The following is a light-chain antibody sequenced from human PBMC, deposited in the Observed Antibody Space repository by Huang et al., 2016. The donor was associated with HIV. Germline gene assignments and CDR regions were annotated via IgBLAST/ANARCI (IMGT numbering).Light chain of an antibody. J-gene: IGKJ2*01. CDR3: QQYNKWPPEYT. CDR2: AAC. V-gene: IGKV3-15*01. CDR1: QSGYTN. Sequence: VMMSQSPATLAASPGERVTPSCGASQSGYTNLSWYQQKPGQPPRLLIYAACMRATGVPASFAGSGSGTEFTLTIDSLQSDDFAVYYCQQYNKWPPEYTFGQGTRLEIK.